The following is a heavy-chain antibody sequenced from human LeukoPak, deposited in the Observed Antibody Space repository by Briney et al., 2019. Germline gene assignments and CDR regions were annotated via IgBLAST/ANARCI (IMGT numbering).Heavy chain of an antibody. J-gene: IGHJ4*02. D-gene: IGHD2-15*01. CDR3: ARGLPPEDIVAVAAYYFDY. CDR1: GGTFSSYA. Sequence: EASVKVSCKASGGTFSSYAISWVRQAPGQGLEWMGGIIPIFGTANYAQKFQGRVTITADESTSTAYMELSSLRSEDTAVYYCARGLPPEDIVAVAAYYFDYWGQGTLATVSS. V-gene: IGHV1-69*01. CDR2: IIPIFGTA.